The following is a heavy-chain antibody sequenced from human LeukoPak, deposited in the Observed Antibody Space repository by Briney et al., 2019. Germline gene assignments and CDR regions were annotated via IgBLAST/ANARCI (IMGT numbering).Heavy chain of an antibody. Sequence: SETLSLTCAVYGGSFSGYYWSWIRQPPGKGLEWTGEINHSGSTNYNPSLKSRVTISVDTSKNQFSLKLSSVTAADTAVYYCAREGPYYYGSGSYVLDYWGQGTLVTVSS. D-gene: IGHD3-10*01. J-gene: IGHJ4*02. CDR2: INHSGST. CDR3: AREGPYYYGSGSYVLDY. V-gene: IGHV4-34*01. CDR1: GGSFSGYY.